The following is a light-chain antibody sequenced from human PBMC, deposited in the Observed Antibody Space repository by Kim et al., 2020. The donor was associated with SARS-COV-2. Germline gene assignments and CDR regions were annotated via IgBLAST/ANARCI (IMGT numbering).Light chain of an antibody. CDR1: KLGDKH. J-gene: IGLJ1*01. V-gene: IGLV3-1*01. CDR2: QDN. CDR3: QAWDTSTTYV. Sequence: SYELTQPPSVSVPPGQTASITCSGDKLGDKHACWYQQKPGQSPVLVIYQDNKRPSGIPERFSGSNSGNTATLTISGTQAMDEADYYCQAWDTSTTYVFGT.